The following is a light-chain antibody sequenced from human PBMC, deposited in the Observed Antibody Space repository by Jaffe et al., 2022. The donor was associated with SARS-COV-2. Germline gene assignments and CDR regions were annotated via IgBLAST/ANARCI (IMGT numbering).Light chain of an antibody. J-gene: IGKJ4*01. CDR3: QQYGRSTLT. CDR1: QSVSSSY. V-gene: IGKV3-20*01. Sequence: EIVLTQSPGTLSLSPGERATLSCRASQSVSSSYVAWYQQKPGQAPRLLIYDASSRATGIPDRISGSGSGKDFTLTISRLEPEDFAVYYCQQYGRSTLTFGGGTKVEI. CDR2: DAS.